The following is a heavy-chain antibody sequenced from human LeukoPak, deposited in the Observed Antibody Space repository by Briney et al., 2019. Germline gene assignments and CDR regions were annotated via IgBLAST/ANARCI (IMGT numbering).Heavy chain of an antibody. CDR3: AIVGYFGSGSYCPY. CDR2: INPSNGGT. V-gene: IGHV1-2*02. J-gene: IGHJ4*02. D-gene: IGHD3-10*01. Sequence: ASVKVSCKASGYTFTDYYIHWVRQAPGQGLEWMGWINPSNGGTNFAQEFQGRVTMTRDTSISTAYMELSRLTSDDTAVYYCAIVGYFGSGSYCPYWGQGTLVTVSS. CDR1: GYTFTDYY.